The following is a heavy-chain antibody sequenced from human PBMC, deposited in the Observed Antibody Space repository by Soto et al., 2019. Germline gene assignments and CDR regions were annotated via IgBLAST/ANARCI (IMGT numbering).Heavy chain of an antibody. CDR2: ISSSSSTI. CDR1: GFTFISDG. V-gene: IGHV3-48*02. Sequence: AVTMRVSCTSSGFTFISDGMNWVRQAPGKGLEWVSYISSSSSTIYYADSVKGRFTISRDNAKNSLYLQMNSLRDEDTAVYYCARVIMDVWGQGTTVTVSS. J-gene: IGHJ6*02. CDR3: ARVIMDV.